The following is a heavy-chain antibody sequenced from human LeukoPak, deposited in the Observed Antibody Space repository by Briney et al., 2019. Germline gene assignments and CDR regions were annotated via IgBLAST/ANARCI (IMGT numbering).Heavy chain of an antibody. V-gene: IGHV4-38-2*02. D-gene: IGHD5-24*01. Sequence: SETLSLTCTVSGYSISSGYYWGWIRQPPGKGLEWIGSIYHSGSTYCNPSLKRRVTISVDTSKNQFSLKLRSVTAADTAVYYCAREMVDIGVSEMATIHWWFDPWGQGTLVTVSS. CDR2: IYHSGST. CDR1: GYSISSGYY. CDR3: AREMVDIGVSEMATIHWWFDP. J-gene: IGHJ5*02.